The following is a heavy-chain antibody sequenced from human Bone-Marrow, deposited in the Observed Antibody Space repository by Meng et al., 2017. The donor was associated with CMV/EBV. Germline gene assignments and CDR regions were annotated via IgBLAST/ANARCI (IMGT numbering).Heavy chain of an antibody. J-gene: IGHJ6*02. CDR1: RFTFSSYA. Sequence: GESLKISCVASRFTFSSYAMHWVRQAPGKGLEWVAVISYDGSNKYYADSVKGRFTISRDNSKNTLYLQMNSLRAEDTAVYYCARDGSPRGGMDVWGQGTTVTVSS. D-gene: IGHD6-13*01. CDR3: ARDGSPRGGMDV. V-gene: IGHV3-30-3*01. CDR2: ISYDGSNK.